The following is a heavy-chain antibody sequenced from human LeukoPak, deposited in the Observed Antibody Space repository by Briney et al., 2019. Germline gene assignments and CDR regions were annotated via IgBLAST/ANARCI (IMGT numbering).Heavy chain of an antibody. V-gene: IGHV4-39*01. CDR1: GGSISSSSYY. CDR2: INYSGST. D-gene: IGHD3-22*01. Sequence: SETLSLTCTVSGGSISSSSYYWGWVRQPPGKGLEWIGSINYSGSTYYNPSLKSRVTISVDTSKNQFSLKLSSVTAADTAVYYCARIYYYGSSANYYYMDVWGKGTTVTVSS. CDR3: ARIYYYGSSANYYYMDV. J-gene: IGHJ6*03.